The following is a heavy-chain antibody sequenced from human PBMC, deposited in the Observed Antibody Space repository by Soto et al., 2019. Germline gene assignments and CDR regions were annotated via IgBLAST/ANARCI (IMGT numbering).Heavy chain of an antibody. CDR2: ISAYNGNT. Sequence: ASVKVSCKASGYTFTSYGISWVRQAPGQGLEWMGWISAYNGNTYYADSVKGRFTISRDNSKNTLYLQMNSLGADDTAIYYCARGLKSSWTRPNFDCWGQGTLVTVSS. CDR3: ARGLKSSWTRPNFDC. V-gene: IGHV1-18*01. D-gene: IGHD2-15*01. J-gene: IGHJ4*02. CDR1: GYTFTSYG.